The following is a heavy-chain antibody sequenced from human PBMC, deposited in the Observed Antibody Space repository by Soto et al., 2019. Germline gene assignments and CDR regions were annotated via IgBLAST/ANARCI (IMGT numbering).Heavy chain of an antibody. J-gene: IGHJ6*02. D-gene: IGHD3-3*01. CDR1: GFTFSSYE. V-gene: IGHV3-48*03. Sequence: GGSLRLSCAASGFTFSSYEMNWVRQAPGKWLEWVSYISSSGSTIYYADSVKGRFTISRDNAKNSLYLQMNSLRAEDTAVYYCARDQLITIFGVVANYGMDVWGQGXTVTVYS. CDR3: ARDQLITIFGVVANYGMDV. CDR2: ISSSGSTI.